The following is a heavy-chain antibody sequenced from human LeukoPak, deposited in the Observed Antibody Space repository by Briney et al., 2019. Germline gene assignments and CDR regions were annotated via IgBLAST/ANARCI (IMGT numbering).Heavy chain of an antibody. V-gene: IGHV3-33*01. Sequence: PGRSLRLSCAASGFTFNSYAMHWVRQAPGKGLEWVAFIWYDGSNKYYADSVKGRFTVSRDNSKNTLSLQMNSLRAEDTAVYYCARDERGYYYSGAFSGATDFWGQGTLVTVSS. D-gene: IGHD3-22*01. CDR1: GFTFNSYA. CDR3: ARDERGYYYSGAFSGATDF. J-gene: IGHJ4*02. CDR2: IWYDGSNK.